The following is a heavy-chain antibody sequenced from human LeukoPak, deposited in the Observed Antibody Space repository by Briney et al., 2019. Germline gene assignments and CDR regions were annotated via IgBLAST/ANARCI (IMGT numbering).Heavy chain of an antibody. CDR2: IYYSGST. CDR3: ARGEKLLWFGELSGAFDI. V-gene: IGHV4-61*05. Sequence: PSETLSLTCTVSGGSISSSSYYWSWIRQPPGKGLEWIGYIYYSGSTNYNPSLKSRVTISVDTSKNQFSLKLSSVTAADTAVYYCARGEKLLWFGELSGAFDIWGQGTMVTVSS. D-gene: IGHD3-10*01. CDR1: GGSISSSSYY. J-gene: IGHJ3*02.